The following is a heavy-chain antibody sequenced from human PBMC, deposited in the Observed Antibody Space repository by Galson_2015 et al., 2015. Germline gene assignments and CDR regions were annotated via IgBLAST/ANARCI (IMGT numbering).Heavy chain of an antibody. D-gene: IGHD6-19*01. V-gene: IGHV3-30-3*01. Sequence: SLRLSCEASGFTFSSFAMHWVRQAPGKGLEWVAVISYDGSNKYYADYVEGRFTISRDNSKNTLYLQMNSLRAEDTAAYYCAREEQGQWLVGWAFDYWGQGTLVTVSS. CDR2: ISYDGSNK. J-gene: IGHJ4*02. CDR3: AREEQGQWLVGWAFDY. CDR1: GFTFSSFA.